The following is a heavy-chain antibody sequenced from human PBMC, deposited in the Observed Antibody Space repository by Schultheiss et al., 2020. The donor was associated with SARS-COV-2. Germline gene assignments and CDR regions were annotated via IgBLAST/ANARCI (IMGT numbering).Heavy chain of an antibody. Sequence: SQTLSLTCTVSGGSIRSGGYYWSWIRQHPGKGLEWIGEINHSGSTNYNPSLKSRVTISVDTSKNQFSLKLSSVTAADTAVYYCARDNDFWSGYYGEDAFDIWGQGTMVTVSS. V-gene: IGHV4-31*03. D-gene: IGHD3-3*01. J-gene: IGHJ3*02. CDR1: GGSIRSGGYY. CDR3: ARDNDFWSGYYGEDAFDI. CDR2: INHSGST.